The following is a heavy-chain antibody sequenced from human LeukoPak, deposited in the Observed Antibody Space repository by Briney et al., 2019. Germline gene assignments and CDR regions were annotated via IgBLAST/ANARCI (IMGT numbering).Heavy chain of an antibody. Sequence: SETLSLTCTVSGGSISSYYWSWIRQPPGQGLEWIGYIYYSGSTTNNPSLKRRVTISVDASKNQFSLKLSSVTAADTAVYYCAREQGIYYYGSSGFDYWGQGTLVTVSS. D-gene: IGHD3-22*01. CDR3: AREQGIYYYGSSGFDY. CDR1: GGSISSYY. CDR2: IYYSGST. J-gene: IGHJ4*02. V-gene: IGHV4-59*01.